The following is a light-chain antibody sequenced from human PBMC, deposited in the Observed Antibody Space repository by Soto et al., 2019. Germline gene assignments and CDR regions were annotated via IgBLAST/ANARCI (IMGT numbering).Light chain of an antibody. J-gene: IGKJ1*01. CDR1: QTVSASY. CDR3: RQYESSLWT. Sequence: EIVLTQSPGTLSLSPGERATLSCRASQTVSASYLVWYQQKPGQAPRLLIYGASNRATGIPDRFSGSGSGTDFTLTISRLEPEDFAVYYCRQYESSLWTFGQGTKVEIK. CDR2: GAS. V-gene: IGKV3-20*01.